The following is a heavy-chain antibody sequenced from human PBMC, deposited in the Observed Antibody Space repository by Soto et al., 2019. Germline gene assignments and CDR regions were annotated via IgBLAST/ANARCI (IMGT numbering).Heavy chain of an antibody. CDR1: GFTFSSYA. CDR3: AKDGSGRNLLVEYFQH. V-gene: IGHV3-23*01. J-gene: IGHJ1*01. D-gene: IGHD1-26*01. CDR2: ISVSDGST. Sequence: GGSLRLSCAASGFTFSSYAMSWVRQAPGKGLEWVSAISVSDGSTYYADSVKGRFTISRDNSKNTLYLQMNSLRAEDTAVYYCAKDGSGRNLLVEYFQHWRQGTLVTVSS.